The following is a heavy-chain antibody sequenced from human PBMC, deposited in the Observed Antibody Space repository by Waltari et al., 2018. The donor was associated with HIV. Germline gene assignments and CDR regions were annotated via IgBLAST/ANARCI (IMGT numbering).Heavy chain of an antibody. Sequence: QVQLVESGGGVVQPGRSLRLSCEVSGFAFAMYGMHWVRQAPGKGLEWVALIWYDESYKYYADSVKGRFTISRDNSKNTLYLEMNSLRVDDTAVYYCARGGYIGSDRRVHYNGVDVWGQGITVTVSS. D-gene: IGHD5-12*01. V-gene: IGHV3-33*01. CDR3: ARGGYIGSDRRVHYNGVDV. J-gene: IGHJ6*02. CDR2: IWYDESYK. CDR1: GFAFAMYG.